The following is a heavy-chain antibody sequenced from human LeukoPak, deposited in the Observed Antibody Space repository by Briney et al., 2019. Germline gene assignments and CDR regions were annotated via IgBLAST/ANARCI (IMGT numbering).Heavy chain of an antibody. Sequence: SGGSLRLSCAASGFTFSSYAMSWVRQAPGKGLEWVSAISGSGGSTYYADSVKGRFTISRDNAKNSLYLQMNSLRAEDTAVYYCARVATMVRVPLDALDIWGQGTMVSVSS. D-gene: IGHD3-10*01. CDR1: GFTFSSYA. J-gene: IGHJ3*02. CDR3: ARVATMVRVPLDALDI. V-gene: IGHV3-23*01. CDR2: ISGSGGST.